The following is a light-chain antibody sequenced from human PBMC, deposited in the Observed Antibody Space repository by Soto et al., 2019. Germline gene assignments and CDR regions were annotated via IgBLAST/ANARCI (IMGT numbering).Light chain of an antibody. CDR1: SSNIGSNT. Sequence: QSVLTQPPSASGTPGQRVTISCSGRSSNIGSNTVNWYQQLPGTAPKLLIYSNNQRPSGVPDRFSGSKSGTSASLAISGLQSEDEADYYCAAWDDRLNGYVFGTGTKVTV. CDR2: SNN. CDR3: AAWDDRLNGYV. V-gene: IGLV1-44*01. J-gene: IGLJ1*01.